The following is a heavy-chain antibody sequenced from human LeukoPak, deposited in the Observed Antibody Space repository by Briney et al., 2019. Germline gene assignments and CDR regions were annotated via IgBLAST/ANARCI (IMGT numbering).Heavy chain of an antibody. CDR2: IIPIFGTA. D-gene: IGHD1-7*01. Sequence: GASVKVSCKASGGTFSSYAISWVRQAPGQGLEWMGRIIPIFGTANYAQKFQGRLTITTDESASTAYMELSSLTSEDTAVYYCARTDLELGDFDYWGQGTLVTASS. CDR1: GGTFSSYA. CDR3: ARTDLELGDFDY. J-gene: IGHJ4*02. V-gene: IGHV1-69*05.